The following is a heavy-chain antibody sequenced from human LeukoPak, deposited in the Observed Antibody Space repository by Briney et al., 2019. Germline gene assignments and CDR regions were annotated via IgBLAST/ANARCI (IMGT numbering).Heavy chain of an antibody. D-gene: IGHD3-9*01. Sequence: ASVKVACKASGYTFTSYGISWVRQAPGQGLEWMGWISAYNGNTNYAQKLQGRVTMTTDTSTSTAYMELRSLRSDDTAVYYCARLGGLRYFDSAYFDYWGQGPLVTVSS. V-gene: IGHV1-18*01. CDR2: ISAYNGNT. J-gene: IGHJ4*02. CDR1: GYTFTSYG. CDR3: ARLGGLRYFDSAYFDY.